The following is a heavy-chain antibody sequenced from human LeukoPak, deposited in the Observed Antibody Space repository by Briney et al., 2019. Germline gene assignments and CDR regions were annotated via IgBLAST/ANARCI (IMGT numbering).Heavy chain of an antibody. CDR1: GFTFSSYG. D-gene: IGHD2-21*01. V-gene: IGHV3-30*02. CDR3: AKLVGAYCGGDCYV. J-gene: IGHJ4*02. Sequence: GGSLRLSCAASGFTFSSYGMHWVRQAPGKGLEWVAFIRYDGSNKYYADSVRGRFTISRDNSKNTLYLQMNSLRAEDTAVYYCAKLVGAYCGGDCYVWGQGTLVTVSS. CDR2: IRYDGSNK.